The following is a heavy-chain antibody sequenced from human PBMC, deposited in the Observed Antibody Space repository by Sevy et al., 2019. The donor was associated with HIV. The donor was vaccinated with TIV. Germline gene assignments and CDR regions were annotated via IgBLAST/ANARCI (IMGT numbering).Heavy chain of an antibody. CDR1: GFTGFTFGDLY. J-gene: IGHJ4*02. V-gene: IGHV3-11*01. D-gene: IGHD3-22*01. CDR2: ISSSGSSM. CDR3: ATYIYDSSGLDY. Sequence: GGSLRLSCAASGFTGFTFGDLYMSWIRQAPGKGLEWVSYISSSGSSMYYADSVKGRFTISRDNAKNSLYLQMNSLRAEDTGFYYCATYIYDSSGLDYWGQGTLVTVSS.